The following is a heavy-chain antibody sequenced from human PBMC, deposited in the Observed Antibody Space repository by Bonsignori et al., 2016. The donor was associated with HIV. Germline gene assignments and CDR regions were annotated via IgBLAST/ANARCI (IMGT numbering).Heavy chain of an antibody. Sequence: GESLKISCAASGFTFSSYWMSWVRQAPGKGLEWVANIKQDGSEKYYVDSVKGRFTISRDNAKNSLYLQMNSLRAEDTAVYYCASPEPRIVGATGGAFDIWGQGTMVTVSS. CDR2: IKQDGSEK. D-gene: IGHD1-26*01. CDR1: GFTFSSYW. V-gene: IGHV3-7*03. CDR3: ASPEPRIVGATGGAFDI. J-gene: IGHJ3*02.